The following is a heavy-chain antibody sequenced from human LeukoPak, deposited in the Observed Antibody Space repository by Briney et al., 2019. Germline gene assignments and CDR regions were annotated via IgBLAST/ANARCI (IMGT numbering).Heavy chain of an antibody. CDR3: ARDLYYYGSGTPYFQH. CDR1: GFTFSSYA. D-gene: IGHD3-10*01. Sequence: GRSLRLSCAASGFTFSSYAMHWVRQAPGKGLEWVALISYDGSNKYYADSVKGRFTISRDNSKNTLYLQMNSLRTEDTAVYYCARDLYYYGSGTPYFQHWGQGTLVTVSS. CDR2: ISYDGSNK. J-gene: IGHJ1*01. V-gene: IGHV3-30*04.